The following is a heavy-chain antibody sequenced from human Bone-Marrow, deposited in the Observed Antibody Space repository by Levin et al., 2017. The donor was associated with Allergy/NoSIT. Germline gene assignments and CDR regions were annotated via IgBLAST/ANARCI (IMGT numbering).Heavy chain of an antibody. V-gene: IGHV3-72*01. CDR1: GFIFSDYY. Sequence: GESLKISCAASGFIFSDYYMDWVRQAPGKGPEWVGRIRKKNNGYTTEYAAAVKGRFTISRDDSQKSFYLQINSVRTEDTAVYYCARVVSSGPSDGLDIWGQGTMVTVSS. J-gene: IGHJ3*02. CDR3: ARVVSSGPSDGLDI. CDR2: IRKKNNGYTT. D-gene: IGHD3-22*01.